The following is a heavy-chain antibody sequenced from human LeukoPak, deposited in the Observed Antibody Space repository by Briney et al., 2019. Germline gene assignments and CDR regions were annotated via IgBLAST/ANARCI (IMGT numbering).Heavy chain of an antibody. D-gene: IGHD3-16*01. CDR2: IWHDGSVE. J-gene: IGHJ6*03. Sequence: GGSLRLPCAASGFTFSSYGMHWVRQAPGEGLEWVAMIWHDGSVEEYADSVKGRFTISRDNSQNTLYLQMNSLRDDDTAVYYCAKEGDQFRGYLDAWGRGTTVTVSS. CDR1: GFTFSSYG. V-gene: IGHV3-33*06. CDR3: AKEGDQFRGYLDA.